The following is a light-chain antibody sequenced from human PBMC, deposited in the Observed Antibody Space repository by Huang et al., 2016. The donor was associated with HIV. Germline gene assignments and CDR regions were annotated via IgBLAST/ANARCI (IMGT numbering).Light chain of an antibody. CDR2: GAS. CDR1: RSLSST. CDR3: QQYNNWPPA. V-gene: IGKV3-15*01. J-gene: IGKJ1*01. Sequence: EIVMTQSPVTLSVSPEERATLSCRASRSLSSTLAWYQQKRGQAPRLLIYGASTRATGIPARFSGTGSGTEFTLTISSLQSEDFAVYYCQQYNNWPPAFGQGTKVEIK.